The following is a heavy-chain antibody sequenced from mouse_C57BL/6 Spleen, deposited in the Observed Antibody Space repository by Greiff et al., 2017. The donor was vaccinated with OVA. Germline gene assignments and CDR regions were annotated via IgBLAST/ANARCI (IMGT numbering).Heavy chain of an antibody. V-gene: IGHV1-59*01. CDR2: IDPSDSYT. CDR1: GYTFTSYW. Sequence: QVQLQQPGAELVRPGTSVKLSCKASGYTFTSYWMHWVKQRPGQGLEWIGVIDPSDSYTNYNQKFKGKATLTVDTSSSTAYMQLSSLTSEDSAVYYSARERPNALFAYWGQGTLVTVSA. J-gene: IGHJ3*01. CDR3: ARERPNALFAY.